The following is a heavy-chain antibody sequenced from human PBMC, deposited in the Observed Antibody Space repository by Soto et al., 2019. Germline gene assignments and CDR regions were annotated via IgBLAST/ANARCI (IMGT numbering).Heavy chain of an antibody. CDR3: ARDLIAARPGRFDP. CDR2: ISAYNGNT. J-gene: IGHJ5*02. D-gene: IGHD6-6*01. Sequence: QVQLVQSGAEVKKPGASVKVSCKASGYTFRTYGISWVRQAPGQGLEWMGWISAYNGNTIYAQKLQGRVTMTTDTSTSTAYMELRSLTSHDTAVYYCARDLIAARPGRFDPWGQGTLVTVSS. V-gene: IGHV1-18*01. CDR1: GYTFRTYG.